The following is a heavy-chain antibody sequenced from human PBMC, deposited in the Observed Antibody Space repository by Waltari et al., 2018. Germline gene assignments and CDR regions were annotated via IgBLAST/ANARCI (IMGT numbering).Heavy chain of an antibody. CDR3: ARGFIFGVSH. D-gene: IGHD3-3*01. CDR2: INHSGST. Sequence: QVQLQQWGAGLLKPSETLSLTCAVYGGSFSGYYWSWIRQPPGKGLEWIGEINHSGSTNYNPSLKSRVTISVNTSKNQFSLKLSSVTAADTAVYYCARGFIFGVSHWGQGTLVTVSS. V-gene: IGHV4-34*01. CDR1: GGSFSGYY. J-gene: IGHJ4*02.